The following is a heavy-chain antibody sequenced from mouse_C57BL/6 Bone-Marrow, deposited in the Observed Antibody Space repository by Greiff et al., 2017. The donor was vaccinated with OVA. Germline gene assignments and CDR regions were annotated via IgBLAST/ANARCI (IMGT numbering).Heavy chain of an antibody. J-gene: IGHJ1*03. Sequence: VKLMESGPGLVAPSQSLSITCTVSGFSFTSYAISWVRQPPGKGLEWLGVIWTGGGTNYNSALKSRLSISKDNSKSQVFLKMNSLQTDDTARYYCSTGEYDYDVDWYFDVWGTGTTVTVSS. CDR3: STGEYDYDVDWYFDV. CDR1: GFSFTSYA. CDR2: IWTGGGT. V-gene: IGHV2-9-1*01. D-gene: IGHD2-4*01.